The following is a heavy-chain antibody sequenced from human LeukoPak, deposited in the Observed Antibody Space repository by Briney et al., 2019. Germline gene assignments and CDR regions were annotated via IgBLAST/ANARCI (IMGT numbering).Heavy chain of an antibody. J-gene: IGHJ4*02. V-gene: IGHV3-64D*06. Sequence: GGSLRLSCSASGFTFSSYAMHWVRQAPGKGLEYVSAISSNGGSTYCADSVKGRFTISRDNSKNTLYLQMSSLRAEDTAAYYCVKDPRHCSGGSCYSQPPLFDYWGQGTLVTVSS. CDR3: VKDPRHCSGGSCYSQPPLFDY. D-gene: IGHD2-15*01. CDR1: GFTFSSYA. CDR2: ISSNGGST.